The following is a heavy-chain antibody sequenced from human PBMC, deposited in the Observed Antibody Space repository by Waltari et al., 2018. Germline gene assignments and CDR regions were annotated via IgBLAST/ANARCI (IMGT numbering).Heavy chain of an antibody. Sequence: QVQLQESGPGLVKPSETLSLTCAVSGYSISSGYYWGWIRQPPGKGLEWIGSIYHSGSTYYNPSLKSRVTISVDTSKNQFSLKLSSVTAADTAVYYCPSPRWVYGMDVWGQGTTVTVSS. CDR1: GYSISSGYY. V-gene: IGHV4-38-2*01. D-gene: IGHD1-26*01. J-gene: IGHJ6*02. CDR2: IYHSGST. CDR3: PSPRWVYGMDV.